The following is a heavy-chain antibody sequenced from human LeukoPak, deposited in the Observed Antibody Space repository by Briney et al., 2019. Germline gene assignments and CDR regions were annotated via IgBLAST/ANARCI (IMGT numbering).Heavy chain of an antibody. CDR1: GGSISSYY. V-gene: IGHV4-59*01. J-gene: IGHJ5*01. CDR2: ISYTGST. Sequence: PSETLSLTCNVSGGSISSYYWSWIRQPPGKGLEWIGYISYTGSTKYNPSLKSRVTISVDTSKNQFSLKLTSVTAADTAVYYCAGYDRSGYNWFDSWGQGTLVTVSS. D-gene: IGHD3-22*01. CDR3: AGYDRSGYNWFDS.